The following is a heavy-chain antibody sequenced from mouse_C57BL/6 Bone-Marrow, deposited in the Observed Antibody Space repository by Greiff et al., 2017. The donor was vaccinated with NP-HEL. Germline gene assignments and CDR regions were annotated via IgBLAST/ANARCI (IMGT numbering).Heavy chain of an antibody. CDR1: GYTFTGNW. D-gene: IGHD1-1*01. CDR3: ARDYYGSSYFDY. V-gene: IGHV1-9*01. Sequence: VQRVESGAELMKPGASVKLSCKATGYTFTGNWIEWVKQRPGHGLEWIGEILPGSGNTYYNERFKGKATFTADTSSNTAYMQLSSLTTEDSAIYYCARDYYGSSYFDYWGQGTTLKVSS. J-gene: IGHJ2*01. CDR2: ILPGSGNT.